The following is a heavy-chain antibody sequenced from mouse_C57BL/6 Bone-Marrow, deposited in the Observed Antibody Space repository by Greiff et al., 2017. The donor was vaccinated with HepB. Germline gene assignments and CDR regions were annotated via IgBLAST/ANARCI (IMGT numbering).Heavy chain of an antibody. Sequence: EVQLQQSGPELVKPGASVKMPCKASGYTFTDYNMHWVKPSHGKSLEWIGYINPNNGGTSYNQKFKGKDTLTVNKSSSTAYMELRSLTSEDSAVYYCARNYYARDYWGQGTTLTVSS. J-gene: IGHJ2*01. D-gene: IGHD1-1*01. CDR2: INPNNGGT. CDR1: GYTFTDYN. V-gene: IGHV1-22*01. CDR3: ARNYYARDY.